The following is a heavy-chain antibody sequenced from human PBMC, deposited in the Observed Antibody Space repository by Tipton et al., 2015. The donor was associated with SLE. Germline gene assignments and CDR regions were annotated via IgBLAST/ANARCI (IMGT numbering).Heavy chain of an antibody. V-gene: IGHV4-59*08. CDR3: ARLSYSSSFFDY. Sequence: TLSLTCTVSGGSISSYYWSWIRQPPGKGLEWIGYIYYSGSTNYNPSLKSRVTISVDTSKNQFSLKLSSVTAADTAVYYCARLSYSSSFFDYWGQGTLVTASS. CDR1: GGSISSYY. D-gene: IGHD6-6*01. CDR2: IYYSGST. J-gene: IGHJ4*02.